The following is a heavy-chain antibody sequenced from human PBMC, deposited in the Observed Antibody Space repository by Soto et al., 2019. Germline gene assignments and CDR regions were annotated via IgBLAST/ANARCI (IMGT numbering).Heavy chain of an antibody. Sequence: QVQLVESGGGVVQPGRSLRLSCAASGFTFSSYAMHWVRQAPGKGLEWVAVISYDGSNKYYADSVKGQFTISRDNSKNTLYLQMNSLRAEDTAVYYCARTGDDSSGYYDYWGQGTLVTVSS. CDR2: ISYDGSNK. J-gene: IGHJ4*02. CDR3: ARTGDDSSGYYDY. CDR1: GFTFSSYA. V-gene: IGHV3-30-3*01. D-gene: IGHD3-22*01.